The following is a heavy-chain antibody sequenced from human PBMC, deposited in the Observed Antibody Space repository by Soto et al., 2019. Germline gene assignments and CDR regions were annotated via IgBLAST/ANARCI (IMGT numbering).Heavy chain of an antibody. J-gene: IGHJ6*02. CDR1: GFTFSSYA. V-gene: IGHV3-23*01. CDR2: ISGSGGST. D-gene: IGHD3-22*01. Sequence: GGSLRLSCAASGFTFSSYAMSWVRQAPGKGLEWVSAISGSGGSTYYADSVKGRFTISRDNSKNTLYLQMNSLRAEDTAVYYCAKGLLGDDKPDYGMDVWGQGTTVTVSS. CDR3: AKGLLGDDKPDYGMDV.